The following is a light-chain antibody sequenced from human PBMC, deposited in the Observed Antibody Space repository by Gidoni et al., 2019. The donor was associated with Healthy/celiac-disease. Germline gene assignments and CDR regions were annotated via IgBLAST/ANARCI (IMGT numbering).Light chain of an antibody. CDR2: SAS. V-gene: IGKV3-11*01. Sequence: EIVLTQSPGTLSLSPGERATLSCRARHDIDIFLSWYQHKPGQPPRLLIHSASDRAAGTPARFSGSGSGTDFTLTISSLEPEDFAVYFCQQRRSWFSFGQGTKVEIK. CDR1: HDIDIF. CDR3: QQRRSWFS. J-gene: IGKJ2*03.